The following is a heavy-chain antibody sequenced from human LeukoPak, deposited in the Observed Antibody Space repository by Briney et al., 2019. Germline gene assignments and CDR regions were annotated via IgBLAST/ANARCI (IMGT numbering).Heavy chain of an antibody. D-gene: IGHD1/OR15-1a*01. CDR2: IGPSGST. CDR1: GYTFSNCY. CDR3: AREYPNTLYFDH. V-gene: IGHV1-46*01. Sequence: ASVKVSCTASGYTFSNCYMHWVRQAPGQGLEWVGIIGPSGSTTYLQKFQGRVTMTRDTSTSSVYLELSSLRSDDTAVYYCAREYPNTLYFDHWGQGTLVSVSS. J-gene: IGHJ4*02.